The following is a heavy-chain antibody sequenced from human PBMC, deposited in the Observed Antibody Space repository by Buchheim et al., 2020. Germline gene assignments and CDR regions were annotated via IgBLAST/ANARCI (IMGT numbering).Heavy chain of an antibody. Sequence: QLQLQESGPGLVKPAETLSLTCAVSGGSISSSSYYWGWIRQPPGKGLEWIGSIYYTGSTHYNPSPKSRVTISVDTSKNQFSLKLTSVTAADTAVYYCASRTCSDGVCYHYYGMDVWGQGIT. CDR3: ASRTCSDGVCYHYYGMDV. V-gene: IGHV4-39*01. CDR1: GGSISSSSYY. J-gene: IGHJ6*02. D-gene: IGHD2-8*01. CDR2: IYYTGST.